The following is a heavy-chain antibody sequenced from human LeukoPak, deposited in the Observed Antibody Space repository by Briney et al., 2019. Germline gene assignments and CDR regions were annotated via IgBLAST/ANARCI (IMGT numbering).Heavy chain of an antibody. CDR3: AREDYYDSSGYCYY. CDR2: IYTSGST. V-gene: IGHV4-61*02. D-gene: IGHD3-22*01. CDR1: GGSISSGSYY. Sequence: SQTLSLTCTVSGGSISSGSYYWSWTRQPAGKGLEWIGRIYTSGSTNYNPSLKSRVTISVDTSKNQFSLKLGSVTAADAAVYYCAREDYYDSSGYCYYWGQGTLVTVSS. J-gene: IGHJ4*02.